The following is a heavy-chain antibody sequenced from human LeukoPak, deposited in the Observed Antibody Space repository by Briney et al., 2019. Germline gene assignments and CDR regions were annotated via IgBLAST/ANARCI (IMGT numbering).Heavy chain of an antibody. CDR1: GGSISSYY. CDR3: ARDRRDIVVVPAANGGYYMDV. D-gene: IGHD2-2*01. J-gene: IGHJ6*03. V-gene: IGHV4-59*12. Sequence: SETLSLTCTVSGGSISSYYWSWIRQPPGKGLEWIGYIYYSGCTNYNPSLKSRVTMSVDTSKNQFSLKLSSVTAADTAVYYCARDRRDIVVVPAANGGYYMDVWGKGTTVTISS. CDR2: IYYSGCT.